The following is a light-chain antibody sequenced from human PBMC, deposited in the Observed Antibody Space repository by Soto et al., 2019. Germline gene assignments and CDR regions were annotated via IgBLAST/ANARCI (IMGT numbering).Light chain of an antibody. CDR3: QQRSIWQIT. Sequence: EILLTQSPGTLSLSPWERATLSWRASQSISSYLAWYQQKPAQAPRLLIYDASNRATGIPARFSGSGSGTDFTLTISSLEPEDFAVYYCQQRSIWQITFGQGTRLETK. CDR2: DAS. V-gene: IGKV3-11*01. J-gene: IGKJ5*01. CDR1: QSISSY.